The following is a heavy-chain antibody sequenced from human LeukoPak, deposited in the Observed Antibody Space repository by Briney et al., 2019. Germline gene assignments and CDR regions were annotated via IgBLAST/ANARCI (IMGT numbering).Heavy chain of an antibody. CDR2: IKSNPDGGTT. V-gene: IGHV3-15*01. D-gene: IGHD4-17*01. J-gene: IGHJ5*02. Sequence: GGSLRLSCAASGFTFSTTWMSWVRHAPEKGLEWIGRIKSNPDGGTTESAAPVKGRFTISRDDSKNTLYLQMNSLKAEDTGVYYCTTIRYGDYPGSWGQGTLVTVSS. CDR3: TTIRYGDYPGS. CDR1: GFTFSTTW.